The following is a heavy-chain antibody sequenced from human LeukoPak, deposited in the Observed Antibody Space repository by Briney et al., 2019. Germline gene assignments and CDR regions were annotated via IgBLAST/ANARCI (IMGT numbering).Heavy chain of an antibody. V-gene: IGHV3-21*04. CDR1: GFTFSSYS. CDR3: AKGKYSSSWFDY. CDR2: ISSSSSYI. D-gene: IGHD6-13*01. J-gene: IGHJ4*02. Sequence: PGGSLRLSCAASGFTFSSYSMNWVRQAPGKGLEWVSSISSSSSYIYYADSVKGRFTISRDNSKNTLYLQMNSLRAEDTAVYYCAKGKYSSSWFDYWGQGTLVTVSS.